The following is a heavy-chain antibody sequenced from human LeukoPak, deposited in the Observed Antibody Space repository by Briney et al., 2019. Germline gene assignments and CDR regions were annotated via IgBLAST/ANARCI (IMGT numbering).Heavy chain of an antibody. CDR1: GGTFSSYA. CDR2: IIPILGIA. D-gene: IGHD3-10*01. CDR3: ARGGQITMVRGVIAPLDNWFDP. J-gene: IGHJ5*02. V-gene: IGHV1-69*04. Sequence: SVKVSCKASGGTFSSYAISWVRQAPGQGLEWMGRIIPILGIANYAQKFQGRVTITADKSTSTAYMELSSLRSEDTAVYYCARGGQITMVRGVIAPLDNWFDPRGQGTLVTVSS.